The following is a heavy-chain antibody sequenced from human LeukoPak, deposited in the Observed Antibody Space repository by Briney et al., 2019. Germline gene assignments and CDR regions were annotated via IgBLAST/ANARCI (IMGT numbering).Heavy chain of an antibody. CDR3: ARRRYYDGSGYLE. V-gene: IGHV4-39*01. J-gene: IGHJ1*01. Sequence: SETLSLTCSVSGDSVSRSDSYWDWIRQPPGKGLEWIGTIYYSGRTYYSPSLKSRVTMSVDPSNNQFSLNLRSVTAADAAVYYCARRRYYDGSGYLEWGQGTLLSVSS. CDR1: GDSVSRSDSY. CDR2: IYYSGRT. D-gene: IGHD3-22*01.